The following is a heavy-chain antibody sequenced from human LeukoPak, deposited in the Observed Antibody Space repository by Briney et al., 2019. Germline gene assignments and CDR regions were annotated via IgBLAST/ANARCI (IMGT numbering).Heavy chain of an antibody. Sequence: PSETLSLTCTVSGGSISSSSYHWGWIRQPPGKGLEWIGSMYYSGRTYYNSSLKSRVTISVDTSKNQFSLELSSVTAADTAVYYCASDVGGSYWFDPWGQGTLVTVSS. J-gene: IGHJ5*02. V-gene: IGHV4-39*01. D-gene: IGHD1-26*01. CDR2: MYYSGRT. CDR3: ASDVGGSYWFDP. CDR1: GGSISSSSYH.